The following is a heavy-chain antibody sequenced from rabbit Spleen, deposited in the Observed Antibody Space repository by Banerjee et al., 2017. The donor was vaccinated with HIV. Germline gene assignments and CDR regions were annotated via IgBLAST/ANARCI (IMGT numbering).Heavy chain of an antibody. V-gene: IGHV1S45*01. CDR1: GFSFSDRDV. J-gene: IGHJ4*01. Sequence: QEQLVESGGGLVKPEESLTLSCKASGFSFSDRDVMCWVRQAPGKGLQWIACINTYTGKPVYATWAKGRFTISRTSSTTVTLQMTSLTAADTATYFCARDLASVVGWNFSLWGPGTLVTVS. CDR3: ARDLASVVGWNFSL. CDR2: INTYTGKP. D-gene: IGHD3-1*01.